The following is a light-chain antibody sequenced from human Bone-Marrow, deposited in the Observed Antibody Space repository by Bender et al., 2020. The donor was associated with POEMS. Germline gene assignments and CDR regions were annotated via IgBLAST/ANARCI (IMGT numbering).Light chain of an antibody. Sequence: QSVLTQPPSASGTPGQRVTISCSGSSSNIGGNAVNWWQQLPGTAPKLLLYGNDQRPSGVPDRFSGSKSGTSASLVISGLQSEDEADYFCSAWYGILNGWVFGGGTELTVL. CDR2: GND. CDR3: SAWYGILNGWV. J-gene: IGLJ3*02. V-gene: IGLV1-44*01. CDR1: SSNIGGNA.